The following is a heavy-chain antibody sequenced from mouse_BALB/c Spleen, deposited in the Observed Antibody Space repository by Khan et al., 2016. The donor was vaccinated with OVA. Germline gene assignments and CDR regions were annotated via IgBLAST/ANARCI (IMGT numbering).Heavy chain of an antibody. D-gene: IGHD4-1*02. CDR2: INTYPGEP. CDR1: GYTFTNYG. CDR3: ARSNSYWYFDV. V-gene: IGHV9-3-1*01. Sequence: QIQLVQSGPELKKPGETVKISCKASGYTFTNYGMNWVKQAPGKGLKWMGWINTYPGEPTYANDFKGRFAFSLETSASTAYLQINNLKNEDTATYFCARSNSYWYFDVWGAGTTVTVSS. J-gene: IGHJ1*01.